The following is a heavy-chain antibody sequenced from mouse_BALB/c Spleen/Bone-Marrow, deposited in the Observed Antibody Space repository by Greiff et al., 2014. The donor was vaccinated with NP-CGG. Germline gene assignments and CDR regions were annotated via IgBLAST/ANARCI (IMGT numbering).Heavy chain of an antibody. Sequence: EVQLQQSGAELVRSGASVRLSCTASGYNIKDYYMHWVKQRPELGLEWIGWIDPENGDIVIAPQLQGKATMTADPSSNTAYLQHNSLKSEDTSVYYCKRWMVTTNAYWGQGTLVTVSA. V-gene: IGHV14-4*02. CDR3: KRWMVTTNAY. CDR1: GYNIKDYY. CDR2: IDPENGDI. D-gene: IGHD2-2*01. J-gene: IGHJ3*01.